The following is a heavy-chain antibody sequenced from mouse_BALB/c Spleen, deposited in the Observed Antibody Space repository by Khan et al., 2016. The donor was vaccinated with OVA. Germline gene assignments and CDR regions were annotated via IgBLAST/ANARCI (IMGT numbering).Heavy chain of an antibody. CDR2: IYYSGTI. Sequence: EVQLQESGPGLVKPSQTVSLTCTVTGISITTRNYRWSWIRQFPGNKLEWIGYIYYSGTITYNPSLTSRATITRDTSKNQFFLEMNSVTAEDTATYDCARDEYYGYWYIDVWGAGTTVTGSS. J-gene: IGHJ1*01. D-gene: IGHD1-1*01. CDR1: GISITTRNYR. V-gene: IGHV3-5*02. CDR3: ARDEYYGYWYIDV.